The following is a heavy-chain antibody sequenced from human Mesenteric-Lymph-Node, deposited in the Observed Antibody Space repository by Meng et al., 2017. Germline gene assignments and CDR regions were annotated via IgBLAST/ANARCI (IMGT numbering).Heavy chain of an antibody. J-gene: IGHJ1*01. V-gene: IGHV1-18*01. CDR3: ARDMYGDHARYFQH. CDR2: ISAYNGNT. CDR1: GYSFIAYG. Sequence: ASVKVSCKASGYSFIAYGINWVRQAPGQGVEWMGWISAYNGNTDYAQKFQGRVTMTTDTATSTAYMELRSLTSDDTAVYYCARDMYGDHARYFQHWGQGTLVTVSS. D-gene: IGHD4-17*01.